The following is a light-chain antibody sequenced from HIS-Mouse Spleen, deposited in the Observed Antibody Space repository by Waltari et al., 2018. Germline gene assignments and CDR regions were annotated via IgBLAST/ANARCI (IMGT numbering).Light chain of an antibody. CDR3: SSYTSSSTLV. CDR1: SRDVGCYNY. CDR2: EVS. Sequence: QSALTQPPSASGSPGQSITISCTATSRDVGCYNYVSWYQQHPGHAPKLMIYEVSNRPSGVSNRFSGSKSGNTASLTISGLQAEDEADYYCSSYTSSSTLVFGGGTKLTVL. V-gene: IGLV2-14*01. J-gene: IGLJ3*02.